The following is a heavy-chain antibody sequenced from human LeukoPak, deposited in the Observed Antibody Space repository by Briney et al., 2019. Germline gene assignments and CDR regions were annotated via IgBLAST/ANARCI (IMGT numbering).Heavy chain of an antibody. D-gene: IGHD1-7*01. J-gene: IGHJ4*02. V-gene: IGHV1-46*01. Sequence: GASVKVSCKAPGYTFTSYYMHWVRQAPGQGLEWMGIINPSGGSTSYAQKFQGRVTMTRDTSTSTVYMELSSLRSEDTAVYYCAREGITGTTIDYWGQGTLVTVSS. CDR3: AREGITGTTIDY. CDR2: INPSGGST. CDR1: GYTFTSYY.